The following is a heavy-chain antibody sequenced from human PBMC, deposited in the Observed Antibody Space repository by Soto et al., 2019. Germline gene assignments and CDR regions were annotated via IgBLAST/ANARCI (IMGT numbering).Heavy chain of an antibody. J-gene: IGHJ6*02. D-gene: IGHD1-26*01. CDR3: ARVPRSGSFPYYYGMDV. Sequence: SVKVSCKASGYTFTSYYMHWVRQAPGQGLEWMGGIIPIFGTANYAQKFQGRVTITADESTSTAYMELSSLRSEDTAVYYCARVPRSGSFPYYYGMDVWGQGTTVTVSS. CDR2: IIPIFGTA. CDR1: GYTFTSYY. V-gene: IGHV1-69*13.